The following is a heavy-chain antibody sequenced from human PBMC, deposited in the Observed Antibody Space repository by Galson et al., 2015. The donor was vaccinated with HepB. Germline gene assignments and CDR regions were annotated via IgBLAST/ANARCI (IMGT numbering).Heavy chain of an antibody. CDR1: GYSFTSYW. CDR3: ARSPTSSSPRLAAVDY. CDR2: IYPGDSDT. V-gene: IGHV5-51*01. J-gene: IGHJ4*02. Sequence: QSGAEVKKPGESLKISCKGSGYSFTSYWIGWVRQMPGKGLEWMGIIYPGDSDTRYSPSFQGQVTISADKSISTAYLQWSSLKASDTAMYYCARSPTSSSPRLAAVDYWGQGTLVTVSS. D-gene: IGHD6-13*01.